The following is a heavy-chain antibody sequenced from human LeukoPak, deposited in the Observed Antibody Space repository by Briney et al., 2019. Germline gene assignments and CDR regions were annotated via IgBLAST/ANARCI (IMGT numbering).Heavy chain of an antibody. J-gene: IGHJ4*02. CDR1: GFTFSSYW. D-gene: IGHD3-22*01. Sequence: GGSLRLSCAVSGFTFSSYWMHWVRQAPGKGLVWVSRIDRDGSRINYADSVKGRFTISRDTSKSTLYLQLNSLRAEDTAIYYCAKGIDSTGYYPFDYWGQGTLVTVSS. CDR3: AKGIDSTGYYPFDY. V-gene: IGHV3-74*01. CDR2: IDRDGSRI.